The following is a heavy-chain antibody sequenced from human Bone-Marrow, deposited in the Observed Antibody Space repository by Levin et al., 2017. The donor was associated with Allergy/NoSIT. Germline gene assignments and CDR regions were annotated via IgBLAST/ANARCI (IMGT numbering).Heavy chain of an antibody. CDR1: GGTFSRFT. Sequence: SVKVSCKPSGGTFSRFTINWVRQAPGQGLEWVGKIIPILNLTTYAQQFQGRVTITADKSTTTAYLELSSLTSEDTAVYFCAKWVVGASPAAFDIWGQGTVVTVSS. J-gene: IGHJ3*02. CDR3: AKWVVGASPAAFDI. CDR2: IIPILNLT. V-gene: IGHV1-69*02. D-gene: IGHD2-15*01.